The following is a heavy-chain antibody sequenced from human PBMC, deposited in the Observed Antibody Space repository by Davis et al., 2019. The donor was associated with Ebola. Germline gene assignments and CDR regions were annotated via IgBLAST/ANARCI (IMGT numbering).Heavy chain of an antibody. CDR2: ISDSGGST. CDR3: AKDGAKGSSWSIY. J-gene: IGHJ4*02. V-gene: IGHV3-23*01. Sequence: GGSLRLSCVDSGFTFSSHAMSWVRQAPGKGLEWVSGISDSGGSTYYADSVKGRFTMSRDNSRNTLYLQMNSLRAGDTAVYYCAKDGAKGSSWSIYWGQGTLVTVSS. CDR1: GFTFSSHA. D-gene: IGHD6-13*01.